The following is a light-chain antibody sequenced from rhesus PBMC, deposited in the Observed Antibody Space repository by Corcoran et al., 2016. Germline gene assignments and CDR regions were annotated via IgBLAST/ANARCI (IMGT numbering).Light chain of an antibody. CDR2: KAS. CDR1: QSISSW. CDR3: QQYSSSPRT. J-gene: IGKJ1*01. Sequence: DIQMTQSPSSLSASVGDTVTITCRASQSISSWLAWYQQKPGKAPKLMIYKASSLHSGVPSRFSGSGSGTDFTLTISSLQSEDFATYYCQQYSSSPRTFGQGTKVEIK. V-gene: IGKV1-22*01.